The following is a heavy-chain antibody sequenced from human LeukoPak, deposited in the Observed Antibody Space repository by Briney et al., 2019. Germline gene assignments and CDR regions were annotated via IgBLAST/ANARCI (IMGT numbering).Heavy chain of an antibody. CDR3: AKEMVVPAALNYYYYYYMDV. CDR2: ISSSSSYI. J-gene: IGHJ6*03. D-gene: IGHD2-2*01. CDR1: GFTLSSYS. Sequence: GGSLRLSCAASGFTLSSYSMNWVRQAPGKGLEWVSSISSSSSYIYYADSVKGRFTISRDNAKNSLYLQMNSLRAEDTAVYYRAKEMVVPAALNYYYYYYMDVWGKGTTVTVSS. V-gene: IGHV3-21*01.